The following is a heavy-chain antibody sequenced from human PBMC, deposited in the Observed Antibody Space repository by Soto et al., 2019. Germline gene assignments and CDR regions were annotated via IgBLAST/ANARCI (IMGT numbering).Heavy chain of an antibody. CDR3: ARHFGIVRNYYYYYGMDV. J-gene: IGHJ6*02. CDR1: EYTFTTFY. V-gene: IGHV1-46*01. D-gene: IGHD3-3*01. Sequence: QVQLVQSGAEVRKPGASVKISCRASEYTFTTFYIHWVRQTPGQGLEWMGMISPSGDSTTYGQRLQGRVTMTMDTSTSAAFIELRSLISEDTAMYYCARHFGIVRNYYYYYGMDVWGQGTTVTVSS. CDR2: ISPSGDST.